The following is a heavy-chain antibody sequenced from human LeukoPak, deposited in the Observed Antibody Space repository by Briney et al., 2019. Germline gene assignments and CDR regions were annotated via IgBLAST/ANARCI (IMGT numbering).Heavy chain of an antibody. Sequence: SETLSLTCTVSGYSISSGYYWGWIRQPPGKGLAWIGSINHSRSTYYNPSLKSRVTISVDTSKNQFSLKLSSVTAADTAVYYSARDEVATIRDYWGQGTLVTVSS. CDR1: GYSISSGYY. D-gene: IGHD5-12*01. V-gene: IGHV4-38-2*02. J-gene: IGHJ4*02. CDR3: ARDEVATIRDY. CDR2: INHSRST.